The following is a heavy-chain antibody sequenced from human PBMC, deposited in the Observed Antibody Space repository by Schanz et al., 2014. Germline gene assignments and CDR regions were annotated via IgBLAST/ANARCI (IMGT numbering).Heavy chain of an antibody. J-gene: IGHJ3*01. CDR1: GFDFSSYG. D-gene: IGHD5-12*01. CDR3: ARDGGRDGYNLAFDV. Sequence: QVQLVESGGGVVQPGGSLRLSCAASGFDFSSYGMFWVRQAPGKGPEWVAFIQYDGKNKYHADSVKGRFIISRDSSKNTLFLQMNSLRAEDTAVYFCARDGGRDGYNLAFDVWGQGTLVTVSS. CDR2: IQYDGKNK. V-gene: IGHV3-30*02.